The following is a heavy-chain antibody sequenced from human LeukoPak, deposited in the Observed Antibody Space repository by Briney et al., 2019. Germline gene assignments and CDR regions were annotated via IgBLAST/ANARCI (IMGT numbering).Heavy chain of an antibody. J-gene: IGHJ6*03. D-gene: IGHD1-7*01. CDR2: ISSSSSTI. V-gene: IGHV3-48*04. CDR1: GFTFSSYS. Sequence: PGGSLRLSCAASGFTFSSYSMNWVRQAPGKGLEWVSYISSSSSTIYYADSVKGRFTISRDNAKNSLYLRMNSLRAEDTAVYYRARDGAFRVELRYYYYYMDVWGKGTTVTVSS. CDR3: ARDGAFRVELRYYYYYMDV.